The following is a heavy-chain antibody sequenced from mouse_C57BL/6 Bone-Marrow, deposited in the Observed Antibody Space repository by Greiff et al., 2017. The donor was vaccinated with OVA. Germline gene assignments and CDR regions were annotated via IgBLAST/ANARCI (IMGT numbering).Heavy chain of an antibody. CDR2: ISYSGST. CDR1: GYSITSDY. CDR3: ARYRDLYFDC. J-gene: IGHJ2*01. Sequence: DVHLVESGPGLAKPSQSLSLSCSVTGYSITSDYWNWIRKFPGHKLEYMGYISYSGSTYYYPSPKSRISITRDTSKNQYYLQLNTVTTEDTATYYGARYRDLYFDCWGQGTTLTVSS. V-gene: IGHV3-8*01. D-gene: IGHD3-3*01.